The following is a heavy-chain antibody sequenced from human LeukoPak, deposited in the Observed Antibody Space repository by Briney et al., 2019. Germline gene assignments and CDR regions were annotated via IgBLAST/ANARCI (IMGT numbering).Heavy chain of an antibody. J-gene: IGHJ4*02. Sequence: GGSLRLSWAASGFTFSSYWMHWVRRAPGKGLVWVSRINSDGSSTIYADAVKGRYTISRDNAKNTLYLQMNSLRAEDTAMYYCVRGYGGNTFDYWGQGTLATVSS. CDR1: GFTFSSYW. CDR3: VRGYGGNTFDY. D-gene: IGHD4/OR15-4a*01. CDR2: INSDGSST. V-gene: IGHV3-74*01.